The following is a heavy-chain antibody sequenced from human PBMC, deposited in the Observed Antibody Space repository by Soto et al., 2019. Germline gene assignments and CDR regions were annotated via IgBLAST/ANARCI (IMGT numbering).Heavy chain of an antibody. D-gene: IGHD3-22*01. CDR1: GGSISSQY. J-gene: IGHJ5*02. V-gene: IGHV4-59*11. CDR3: ATEARLYDSSGYYLVSFDH. CDR2: IYYSGST. Sequence: PSETLSLTCTVSGGSISSQYWSWIRQPPRKGLEWIGYIYYSGSTNYNPSLNSRVTISVDTYKNQFSLTLRSVTAADTAVYYCATEARLYDSSGYYLVSFDHWGQGTLVTVSS.